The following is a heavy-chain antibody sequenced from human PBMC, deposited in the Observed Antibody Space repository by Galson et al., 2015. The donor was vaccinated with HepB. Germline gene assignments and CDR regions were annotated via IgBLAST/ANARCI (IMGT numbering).Heavy chain of an antibody. D-gene: IGHD3-10*01. J-gene: IGHJ5*02. CDR2: ISTDNAKG. CDR3: ARVPRRAAWFGAWLDP. V-gene: IGHV1-18*04. CDR1: GYEFSRFG. Sequence: SVKVSCKGLGYEFSRFGVSWIRQAPGQGLEWMGWISTDNAKGKYAQRFQDRVTMTTHTSTSTAYMAMRSLRSDDTATYYCARVPRRAAWFGAWLDPWGQGTPLIVSS.